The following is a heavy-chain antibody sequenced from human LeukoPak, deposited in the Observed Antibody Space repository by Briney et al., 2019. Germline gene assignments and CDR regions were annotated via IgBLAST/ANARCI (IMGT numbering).Heavy chain of an antibody. J-gene: IGHJ4*02. D-gene: IGHD3-22*01. CDR1: GFTFSSYW. Sequence: PGGSLRLSCAASGFTFSSYWMSWVRQAPGKGLEWVANIKQDGSEKYYADSVKGRFTISRDNAKNSLYLQMNSLRAEDTAVYYCARDTRGFGWDSSGYLPPYFDYWGQGTLVTVSS. V-gene: IGHV3-7*01. CDR3: ARDTRGFGWDSSGYLPPYFDY. CDR2: IKQDGSEK.